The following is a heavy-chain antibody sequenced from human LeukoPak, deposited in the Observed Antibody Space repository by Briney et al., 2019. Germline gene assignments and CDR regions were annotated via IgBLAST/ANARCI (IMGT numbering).Heavy chain of an antibody. D-gene: IGHD2-15*01. CDR3: ATELVVVAATLDV. CDR1: GFTFSSYW. CDR2: IKQDGSEK. J-gene: IGHJ6*02. Sequence: GGSLRLSCAASGFTFSSYWMSWVRQAPGKGLEWVANIKQDGSEKYYVDSVEGRFTISRDNAKNSLYLQMNSLRAEDTAVYYCATELVVVAATLDVWGQGTTVTVSS. V-gene: IGHV3-7*04.